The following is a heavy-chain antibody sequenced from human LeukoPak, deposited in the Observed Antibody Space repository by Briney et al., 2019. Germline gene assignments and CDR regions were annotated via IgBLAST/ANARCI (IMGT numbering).Heavy chain of an antibody. D-gene: IGHD3-22*01. Sequence: SETLSLTCTVSGGSISSDYWSWIRQSPGKGLEWIGFIYYTGRTRYNPSLQSRVTISVDTSRNHFSLKLRSLSAADTAVYYCARLLDYDSSGDADTFDIWGQGTMVTVSS. V-gene: IGHV4-59*01. J-gene: IGHJ3*02. CDR2: IYYTGRT. CDR3: ARLLDYDSSGDADTFDI. CDR1: GGSISSDY.